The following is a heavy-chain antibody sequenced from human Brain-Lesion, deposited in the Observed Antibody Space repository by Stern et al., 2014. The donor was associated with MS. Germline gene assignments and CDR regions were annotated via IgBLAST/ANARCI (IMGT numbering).Heavy chain of an antibody. CDR2: IYYSGNT. CDR3: AGEEDIRYCSGGSCTGNWFDP. V-gene: IGHV4-39*01. J-gene: IGHJ5*02. D-gene: IGHD2-15*01. Sequence: MQLVESGPGLVKPSETLSLTCTVAGGSVSSTSYAWAWIRQPTGKGLEWIGTIYYSGNTSYSPSLKSRLPIPLDPSKNQFSLQLGSVTAADTAVYYCAGEEDIRYCSGGSCTGNWFDPWGQGTLVTVSS. CDR1: GGSVSSTSYA.